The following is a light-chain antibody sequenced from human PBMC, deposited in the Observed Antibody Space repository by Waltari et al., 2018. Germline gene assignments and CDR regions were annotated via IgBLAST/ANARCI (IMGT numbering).Light chain of an antibody. CDR2: AAS. J-gene: IGKJ1*01. CDR3: QQSYDTPRT. V-gene: IGKV1-39*01. Sequence: DFQMTQSPSSLSASVGDRVTITCRASQYISPYLNWYQQKPGKGTKLLIYAASTLQSGVPSRFSGSGSGTDFTFTISSLQLEDFATYYCQQSYDTPRTFGQGTKVEVK. CDR1: QYISPY.